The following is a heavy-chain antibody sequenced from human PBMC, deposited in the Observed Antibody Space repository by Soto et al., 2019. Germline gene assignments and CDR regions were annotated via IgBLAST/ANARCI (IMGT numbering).Heavy chain of an antibody. CDR3: ARGSQSTQWLVRSYFDY. V-gene: IGHV4-4*02. Sequence: QVQLQESGPGLVKPSGTLSLTCAVSGGSISSSNWWSWVRQPPGKGLEWIGEIYHSGSSNYNPSLKSRATISVDKTKNQFSRKLSSVTAADTAVYYCARGSQSTQWLVRSYFDYWGQGTLVTVSS. D-gene: IGHD6-19*01. CDR2: IYHSGSS. CDR1: GGSISSSNW. J-gene: IGHJ4*02.